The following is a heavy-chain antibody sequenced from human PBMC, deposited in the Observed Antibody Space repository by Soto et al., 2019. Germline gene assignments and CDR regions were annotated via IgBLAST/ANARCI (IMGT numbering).Heavy chain of an antibody. CDR2: INAGNGNT. J-gene: IGHJ3*02. D-gene: IGHD6-19*01. V-gene: IGHV1-3*01. CDR1: GYTFTSYA. Sequence: QVQLVQSGAEVKKPGASVKVSCKASGYTFTSYAMHWVRQAPGQRLEWMGWINAGNGNTKYSQKFQGRVTITRDTSASTAYMELSSLRSEDTAVYYCARSSSGWGDAFDIWGQGTMVTVSS. CDR3: ARSSSGWGDAFDI.